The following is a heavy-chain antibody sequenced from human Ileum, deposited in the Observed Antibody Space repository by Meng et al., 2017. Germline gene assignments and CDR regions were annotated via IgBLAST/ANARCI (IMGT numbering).Heavy chain of an antibody. CDR1: GYTFTSYG. J-gene: IGHJ4*02. D-gene: IGHD2-15*01. Sequence: ASVKVSCKASGYTFTSYGISWVRQAPGQGLEWIGWISAYNGNTNYAQKLQGRVTMTTDTSTSTAYMELRSLRSDDTAVYYCARDTYCSGGSCHRTGFDYWGQGTLVTVSS. CDR2: ISAYNGNT. V-gene: IGHV1-18*01. CDR3: ARDTYCSGGSCHRTGFDY.